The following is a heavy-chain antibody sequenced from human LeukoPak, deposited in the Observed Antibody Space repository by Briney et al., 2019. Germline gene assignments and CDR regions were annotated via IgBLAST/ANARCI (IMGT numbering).Heavy chain of an antibody. D-gene: IGHD4-17*01. CDR2: ISYDGSNK. CDR3: AKDVNYGDYGEVYYYYGMDV. V-gene: IGHV3-30*18. CDR1: GFTFSVYG. J-gene: IGHJ6*02. Sequence: PGGSLRLSCAASGFTFSVYGMHWVRQAPGKGLEWVAVISYDGSNKYYADSVKGRFTISRDNSKNTLYLQMNSLRAEDTAVYYCAKDVNYGDYGEVYYYYGMDVWGQGTTVTVSS.